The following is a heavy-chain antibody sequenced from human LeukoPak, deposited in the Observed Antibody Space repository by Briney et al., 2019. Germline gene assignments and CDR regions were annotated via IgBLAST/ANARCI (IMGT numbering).Heavy chain of an antibody. J-gene: IGHJ4*02. V-gene: IGHV3-66*01. Sequence: GGSLRLSCAASGFPVSNNYMSWVRQAPGKGLEWVLVIYSGGSTYYADSVKGRFTISRDNSKNTLYLQMNSLRAEDTAVYYCARMGSWVPDYWGQGTLVTVSS. CDR1: GFPVSNNY. CDR3: ARMGSWVPDY. CDR2: IYSGGST. D-gene: IGHD3-10*01.